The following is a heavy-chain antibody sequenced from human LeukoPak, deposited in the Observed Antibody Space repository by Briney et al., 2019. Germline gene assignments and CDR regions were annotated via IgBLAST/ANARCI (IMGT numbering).Heavy chain of an antibody. CDR1: GGSFSGYY. V-gene: IGHV4-34*01. CDR3: ARKVPAANPYYFDY. Sequence: SETLSLTCAVYGGSFSGYYWSWIRQPPGKGLEWIGEINHSGSTNYNPSLKSRVTISVDTSKNQFSLKLSSVTAADMAVYYCARKVPAANPYYFDYWGQGTLVTVSS. D-gene: IGHD2-2*01. J-gene: IGHJ4*02. CDR2: INHSGST.